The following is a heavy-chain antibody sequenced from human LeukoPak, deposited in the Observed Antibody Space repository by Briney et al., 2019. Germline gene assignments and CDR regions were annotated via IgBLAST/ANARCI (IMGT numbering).Heavy chain of an antibody. D-gene: IGHD3-10*01. V-gene: IGHV4-38-2*02. CDR3: ARNAVPGYFDY. CDR2: IYHSGST. Sequence: SETLSLTCTVSGYSISSGYYWGWIRQPPGKGLEWIGSIYHSGSTYYNPSLKSRVTMSVDTSKNQFSLKLSSVTAADTAVYYCARNAVPGYFDYWGQGTLVSVSS. J-gene: IGHJ4*02. CDR1: GYSISSGYY.